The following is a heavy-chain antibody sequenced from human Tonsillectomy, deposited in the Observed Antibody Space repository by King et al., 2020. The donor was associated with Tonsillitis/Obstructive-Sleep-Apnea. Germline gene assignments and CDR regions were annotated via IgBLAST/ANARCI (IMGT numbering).Heavy chain of an antibody. CDR1: GGSISSGGYY. CDR3: AREGRYYYDSSGYYQYYFDY. Sequence: VQLQESGPGLVKPSQTLSLTCTVSGGSISSGGYYWSWIRQHPGKGLEWIGYIYYSGSTYYNPSLKSRVTISVDTSKNQFSLKLSSVTAADTALYYCAREGRYYYDSSGYYQYYFDYWGQGTLVTVSS. CDR2: IYYSGST. V-gene: IGHV4-31*03. J-gene: IGHJ4*02. D-gene: IGHD3-22*01.